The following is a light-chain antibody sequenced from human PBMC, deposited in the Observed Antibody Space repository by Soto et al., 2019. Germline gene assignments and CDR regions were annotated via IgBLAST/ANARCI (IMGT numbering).Light chain of an antibody. CDR3: QQDYVITVT. J-gene: IGKJ4*01. CDR2: WAS. V-gene: IGKV4-1*01. Sequence: DIVMTQSPDSLAVSLGERATINCKSSQSVLYNSNNKNYLAWYQQKPGQPPKLLFYWASARESGVPDRFSGSGSGTDFTLTISSLQAEDVEMYHCQQDYVITVTFGGGTKVEIK. CDR1: QSVLYNSNNKNY.